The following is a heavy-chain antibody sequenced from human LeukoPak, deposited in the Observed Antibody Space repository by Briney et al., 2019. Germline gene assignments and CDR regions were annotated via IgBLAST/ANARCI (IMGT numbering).Heavy chain of an antibody. CDR2: IYYSGST. V-gene: IGHV4-59*01. Sequence: NPSETLSLTCTVSGGSISSYYWSWSRQPPGKGLEWIGYIYYSGSTNYNPSLNSRVTISVDTSKNQFSLKLSSVTAADTAVYYCARDLGDGYNSGDALDIWGQGTMVTVSS. CDR3: ARDLGDGYNSGDALDI. D-gene: IGHD5-24*01. CDR1: GGSISSYY. J-gene: IGHJ3*02.